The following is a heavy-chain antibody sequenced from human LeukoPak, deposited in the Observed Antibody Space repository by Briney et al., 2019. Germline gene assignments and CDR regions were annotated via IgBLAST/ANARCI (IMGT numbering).Heavy chain of an antibody. CDR2: IIENGSNQ. V-gene: IGHV3-30*04. CDR1: GFTFSNYI. D-gene: IGHD6-19*01. Sequence: GRSLRLSCAASGFTFSNYIMHWVRQAPGKGLDWVAVIIENGSNQYYADSVKGRFTISRDNSKNTLSLQMNSLRGEDTAMYYCARVQGGGYRTADYWGQGTLVTVSS. J-gene: IGHJ4*02. CDR3: ARVQGGGYRTADY.